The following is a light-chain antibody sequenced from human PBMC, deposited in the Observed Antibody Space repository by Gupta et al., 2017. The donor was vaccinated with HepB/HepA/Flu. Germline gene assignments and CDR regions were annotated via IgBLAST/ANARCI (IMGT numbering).Light chain of an antibody. V-gene: IGLV1-44*01. CDR1: SSNIGSNS. Sequence: QSVVTQPPSASGTPGQRATISCSGSSSNIGSNSVNWYQKFPGTAPKLLIYSHTQRPSGVPDRFSGSKSGTSASLAISGLQSEDEADYYCAAWDDSLSALVFGGGTTLTVL. CDR3: AAWDDSLSALV. CDR2: SHT. J-gene: IGLJ2*01.